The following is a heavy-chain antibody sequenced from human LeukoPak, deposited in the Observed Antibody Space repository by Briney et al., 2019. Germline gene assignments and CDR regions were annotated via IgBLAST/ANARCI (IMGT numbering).Heavy chain of an antibody. CDR1: GYTFTSYY. CDR3: ARIAAAGTSDWYFDL. Sequence: ASVNVSCKASGYTFTSYYLHWVRQAPGLGLEWMGIINPSGGSRSYAQKFQGRVTMTRDTSTSTVYMELSSLRSEDTAVYYCARIAAAGTSDWYFDLWGRGTLVTVSS. CDR2: INPSGGSR. V-gene: IGHV1-46*01. D-gene: IGHD6-13*01. J-gene: IGHJ2*01.